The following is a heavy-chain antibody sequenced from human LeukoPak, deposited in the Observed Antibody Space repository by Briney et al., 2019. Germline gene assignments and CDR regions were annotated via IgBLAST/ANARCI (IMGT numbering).Heavy chain of an antibody. V-gene: IGHV3-23*01. J-gene: IGHJ4*02. Sequence: GGSLRLSCDASGFSIYTYTMYWVRQAPGQGLEWVSGIRNSDGMTYYADSVRGRFTISTDNSKNTLYLQMNGLRTEDTALYYCAKGLERESRLDSWGQGTLVTVSS. CDR1: GFSIYTYT. D-gene: IGHD1-1*01. CDR2: IRNSDGMT. CDR3: AKGLERESRLDS.